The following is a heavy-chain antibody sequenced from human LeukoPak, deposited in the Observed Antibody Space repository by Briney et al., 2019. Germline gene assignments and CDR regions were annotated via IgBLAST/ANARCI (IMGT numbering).Heavy chain of an antibody. Sequence: SETLSLTCAVYGGSFSGYYWSWIRQPPGKGLEWIGEINHSGSTNYNPSLKSRVTISVDTSKNQFSLNLTSVTAAETAVYYCARGDPYYYDSSGSVDYWGQGTLVTVSS. V-gene: IGHV4-34*01. J-gene: IGHJ4*02. CDR2: INHSGST. CDR3: ARGDPYYYDSSGSVDY. CDR1: GGSFSGYY. D-gene: IGHD3-22*01.